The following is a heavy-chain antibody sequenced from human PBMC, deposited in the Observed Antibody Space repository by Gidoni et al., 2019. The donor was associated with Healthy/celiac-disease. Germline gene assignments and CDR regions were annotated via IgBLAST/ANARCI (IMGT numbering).Heavy chain of an antibody. CDR3: TTVQYYYGSGSYGWFDP. V-gene: IGHV3-15*01. CDR1: GFTFSNAW. Sequence: EVQLVESGGGLVKPGGSLRLSCAASGFTFSNAWMSWVRQAPGKGLEWVGRIKSKTDGGTTDYAAPVKGRFTISRDDSKNTLYLQMNSLKTEDTAVYYCTTVQYYYGSGSYGWFDPWGQGTLVTVSS. CDR2: IKSKTDGGTT. D-gene: IGHD3-10*01. J-gene: IGHJ5*02.